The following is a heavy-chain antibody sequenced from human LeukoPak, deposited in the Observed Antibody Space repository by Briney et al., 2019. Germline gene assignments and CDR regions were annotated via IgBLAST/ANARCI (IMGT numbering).Heavy chain of an antibody. CDR2: ISGYNGNT. CDR1: GYTFTNYA. CDR3: ARDHGDFVGVRVGFDS. V-gene: IGHV1-18*01. Sequence: GASVKVSCKASGYTFTNYAISWVRQAPGQALEWVARISGYNGNTDYAQKGKDRVTVTADTSTAYLEMRGLTSDDTAVYYCARDHGDFVGVRVGFDSWGQGTLVTVSS. D-gene: IGHD4-17*01. J-gene: IGHJ4*02.